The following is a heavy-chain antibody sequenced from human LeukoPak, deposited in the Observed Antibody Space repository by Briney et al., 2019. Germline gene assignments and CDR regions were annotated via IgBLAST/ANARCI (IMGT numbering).Heavy chain of an antibody. Sequence: GGSLRLSCAASGFTFSSYAMHWVRQAPGKGLEWVSSISASAAMTYYADSVKGRFTVSRDNSKNTLYLQMNSLRAEDTAVYYCANWYSRGSFQHWGQGTLVTVSS. J-gene: IGHJ1*01. D-gene: IGHD6-13*01. CDR3: ANWYSRGSFQH. CDR2: ISASAAMT. CDR1: GFTFSSYA. V-gene: IGHV3-23*01.